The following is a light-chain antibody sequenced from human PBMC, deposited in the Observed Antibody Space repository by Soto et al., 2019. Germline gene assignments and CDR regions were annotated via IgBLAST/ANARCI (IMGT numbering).Light chain of an antibody. J-gene: IGKJ1*01. CDR2: GAS. V-gene: IGKV3-20*01. CDR1: QSVSSTY. Sequence: EIVLTQSPGTLSLSPGERATLSCRASQSVSSTYLARYQQKPGQAPRLLIYGASNRATGIPDRFSGSGSGTDFTLTISRLEPEEFAVYYCQQYGGSRWTFGQGTRVDI. CDR3: QQYGGSRWT.